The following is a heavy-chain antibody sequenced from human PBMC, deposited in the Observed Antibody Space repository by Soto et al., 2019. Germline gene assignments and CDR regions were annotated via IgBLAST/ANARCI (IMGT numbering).Heavy chain of an antibody. CDR1: GFTFSSYG. CDR3: GAGQYFSDY. V-gene: IGHV3-30*03. Sequence: PGGSLRLSCAASGFTFSSYGMHWVRQAPGKGLKWVALISYDGSDKYYADSVKGRFTISRDNSKNTLYLQMNSLRVEDSAVYYSGAGQYFSDYWGQGTLVTVSS. J-gene: IGHJ4*02. CDR2: ISYDGSDK. D-gene: IGHD6-13*01.